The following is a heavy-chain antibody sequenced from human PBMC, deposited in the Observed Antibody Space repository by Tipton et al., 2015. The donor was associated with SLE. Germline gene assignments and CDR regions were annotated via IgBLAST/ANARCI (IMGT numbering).Heavy chain of an antibody. V-gene: IGHV3-23*01. J-gene: IGHJ4*02. CDR1: RFSFSKYA. CDR3: ATAVGSIFDY. CDR2: ISGGGVST. D-gene: IGHD1-26*01. Sequence: SLRLSCVASRFSFSKYAMSWVRQAPGKGLEWVSAISGGGVSTYYADSVKGRFTVSRDNSKNTLYLQMSSLTADDTAVYYCATAVGSIFDYWGQGTLVSVSS.